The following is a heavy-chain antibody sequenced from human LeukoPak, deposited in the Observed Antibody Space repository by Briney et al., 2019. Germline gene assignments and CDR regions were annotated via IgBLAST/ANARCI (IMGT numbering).Heavy chain of an antibody. CDR1: GFTFSSYS. CDR3: ARWAAGTPYFDY. J-gene: IGHJ4*02. CDR2: ISSSSSYI. D-gene: IGHD6-13*01. Sequence: GGSLRLSCAASGFTFSSYSMNWVRQAPGKGLEWVSYISSSSSYIYYADSVKGRSTISRDNAKNSLYLQMNSLRGEDTAVYYCARWAAGTPYFDYWGQGTLVTVSS. V-gene: IGHV3-21*01.